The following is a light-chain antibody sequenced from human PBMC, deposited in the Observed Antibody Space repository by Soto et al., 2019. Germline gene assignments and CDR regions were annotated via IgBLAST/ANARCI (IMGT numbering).Light chain of an antibody. V-gene: IGLV2-14*03. CDR1: STDVGGYNY. J-gene: IGLJ2*01. Sequence: QSALTQPASVSGSPGQSITISCTGSSTDVGGYNYVSWHQQHPGKAPKLMIFDVTKRPSGVSNRFSGSKSGDTASLTISGLQAEDEADYYCSSYTRDKTVLVGGGTKVTVL. CDR3: SSYTRDKTVL. CDR2: DVT.